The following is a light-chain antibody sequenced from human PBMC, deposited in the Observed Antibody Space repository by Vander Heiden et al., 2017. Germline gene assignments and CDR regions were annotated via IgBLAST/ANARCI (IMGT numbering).Light chain of an antibody. CDR2: DVS. J-gene: IGLJ2*01. Sequence: QSALTQPASVSGPPGPSITISCTGTGSDIGAYDYVYWYQQHPGKAPKLLIYDVSNRPSGVSDRFSGSKSGNTASLTISGLQAEDEADYYCSSHTSTSTRGIFGGGTKLTVL. CDR3: SSHTSTSTRGI. V-gene: IGLV2-14*01. CDR1: GSDIGAYDY.